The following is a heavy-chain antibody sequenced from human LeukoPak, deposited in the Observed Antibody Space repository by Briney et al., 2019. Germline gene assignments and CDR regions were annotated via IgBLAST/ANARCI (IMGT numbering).Heavy chain of an antibody. D-gene: IGHD2-21*02. V-gene: IGHV1-69*13. Sequence: ASVTVSCTASGGTFSSYAISWVRQAPGQGLEWMGGIIPIFGTANYAQKFQGRVTITADESTSTAYMELSSLRSEDTAVYYCAVAYCGGDCYYRPFDYWGQGTLVTVSS. CDR3: AVAYCGGDCYYRPFDY. CDR2: IIPIFGTA. J-gene: IGHJ4*02. CDR1: GGTFSSYA.